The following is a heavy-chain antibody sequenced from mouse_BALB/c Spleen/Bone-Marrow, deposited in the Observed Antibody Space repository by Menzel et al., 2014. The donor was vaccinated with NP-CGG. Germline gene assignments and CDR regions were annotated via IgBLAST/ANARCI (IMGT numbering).Heavy chain of an antibody. Sequence: EVPLQQSGAELVKPGASVKLSCTASGFNIKDTYMHWVKQRPEQGLEWIGRIDPANGNTKYDPKFQGKATITADTSSNTAYLQLSSLTSEDTAVYYCARYYYGYYFDYWGQGTTLTGSP. J-gene: IGHJ2*01. D-gene: IGHD1-2*01. V-gene: IGHV14-3*02. CDR2: IDPANGNT. CDR1: GFNIKDTY. CDR3: ARYYYGYYFDY.